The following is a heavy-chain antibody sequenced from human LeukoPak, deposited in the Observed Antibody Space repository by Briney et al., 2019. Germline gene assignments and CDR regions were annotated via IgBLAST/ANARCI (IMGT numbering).Heavy chain of an antibody. V-gene: IGHV4-31*03. CDR3: ARDHRCSGGSCYSGYYYYGMDV. D-gene: IGHD2-15*01. CDR1: GGSISSGGYY. J-gene: IGHJ6*02. Sequence: SQTLSLTCTVSGGSISSGGYYWSWIRQHPGKGLEWIGYIYYSGSTYYNPSLKSRVTISVDTPKNQFSLKLSSVTAADTAVYYCARDHRCSGGSCYSGYYYYGMDVWGQGTTVTVSS. CDR2: IYYSGST.